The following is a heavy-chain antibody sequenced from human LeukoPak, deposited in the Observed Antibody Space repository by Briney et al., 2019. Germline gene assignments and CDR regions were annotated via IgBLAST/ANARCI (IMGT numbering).Heavy chain of an antibody. D-gene: IGHD4-17*01. V-gene: IGHV1-18*01. CDR2: ISAYNGNT. CDR3: ARDRFQKTDDYGDYGYGMDV. Sequence: GASVKVSCKASGYTFTSYGISWVRQAPGQGLEWMGWISAYNGNTNYAQKLQGRVTMTTDTSTSTAYMELRSLRSDDTAVYYCARDRFQKTDDYGDYGYGMDVWGQGTTVTVSS. CDR1: GYTFTSYG. J-gene: IGHJ6*02.